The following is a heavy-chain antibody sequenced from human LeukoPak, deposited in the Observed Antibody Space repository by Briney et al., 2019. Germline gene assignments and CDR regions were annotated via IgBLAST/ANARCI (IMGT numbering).Heavy chain of an antibody. CDR2: VYYNGST. D-gene: IGHD1-26*01. CDR3: ASYDVWDGSWDAFDI. Sequence: KPSETLSLTCTVSGASVSSSSYYWGWIRQPPGKGLEWIGSVYYNGSTEHNPSLEGRATTSVDTSKNQLSLKVTSVTAADTAVYYCASYDVWDGSWDAFDIWGQGTMVTVSS. V-gene: IGHV4-39*01. J-gene: IGHJ3*02. CDR1: GASVSSSSYY.